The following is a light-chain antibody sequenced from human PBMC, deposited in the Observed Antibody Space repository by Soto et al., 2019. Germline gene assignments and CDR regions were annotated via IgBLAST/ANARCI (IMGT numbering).Light chain of an antibody. CDR2: DAS. V-gene: IGKV1-5*01. Sequence: DIQMTQSPSTLSASVGDRVTITCRASQSISSWLAWYQQKPGKAPKLLIYDASSLESGVPSRFSGSGSATEFTPTISSLQPDDFATYYCQQYNSYGASFGGGTKVDI. CDR1: QSISSW. CDR3: QQYNSYGAS. J-gene: IGKJ4*01.